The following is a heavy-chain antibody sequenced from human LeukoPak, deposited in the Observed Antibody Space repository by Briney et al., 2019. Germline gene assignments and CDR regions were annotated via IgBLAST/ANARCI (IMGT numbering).Heavy chain of an antibody. CDR3: ARGRRGDSSNYFDY. Sequence: SETLSLTCAVYGGSFSGYYWSWIRQPPGKGLEWIGEISHSGSTNYNPSLKSRVTISGDTFKNQFSLKLSSVTAADTAVYYCARGRRGDSSNYFDYWGQGTLVTVSS. V-gene: IGHV4-34*01. J-gene: IGHJ4*02. D-gene: IGHD6-13*01. CDR2: ISHSGST. CDR1: GGSFSGYY.